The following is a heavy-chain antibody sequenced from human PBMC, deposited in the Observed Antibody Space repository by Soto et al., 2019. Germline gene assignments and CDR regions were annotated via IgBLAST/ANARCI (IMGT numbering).Heavy chain of an antibody. CDR2: ISSSSSTI. J-gene: IGHJ4*02. D-gene: IGHD1-26*01. V-gene: IGHV3-48*01. CDR3: AREGGSDY. Sequence: EVQPVESGGGLVQPGGSLRLSCAASGFTFSSYSMNWVRQAPGKGLEWVSYISSSSSTIYYADSVKGRFTISRDNAKNSLYLQMNSLRAEDTAVYYCAREGGSDYWGQGTLVTVSS. CDR1: GFTFSSYS.